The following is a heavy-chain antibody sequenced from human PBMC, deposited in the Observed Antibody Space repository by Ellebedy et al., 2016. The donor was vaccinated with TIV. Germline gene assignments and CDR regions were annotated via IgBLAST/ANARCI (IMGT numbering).Heavy chain of an antibody. V-gene: IGHV1-18*04. CDR3: ARGSSGWMAIDY. D-gene: IGHD6-19*01. J-gene: IGHJ4*02. CDR1: GYTFTGYY. Sequence: AASVKVSCKASGYTFTGYYMHWVRQAPGQGLEWMGWISAYNGDTNYAQKFQGRVIMTTDTSTSTAYMELSSLRSDDTAVYYCARGSSGWMAIDYWGQGTLVTVSS. CDR2: ISAYNGDT.